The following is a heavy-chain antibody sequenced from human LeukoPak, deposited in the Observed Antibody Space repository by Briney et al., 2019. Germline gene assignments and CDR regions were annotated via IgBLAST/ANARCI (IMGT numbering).Heavy chain of an antibody. CDR2: IKQDGSEK. J-gene: IGHJ4*02. D-gene: IGHD3-22*01. V-gene: IGHV3-7*01. Sequence: GGSLRLSCAASGFTFSSYWMSWVRQAPGKGLEWVANIKQDGSEKYYVDSVKGRFTISRDNAKNSLYLQMNSLRAEDTVVYYCASYDSSGYYYDYWGQGTLVTVSS. CDR1: GFTFSSYW. CDR3: ASYDSSGYYYDY.